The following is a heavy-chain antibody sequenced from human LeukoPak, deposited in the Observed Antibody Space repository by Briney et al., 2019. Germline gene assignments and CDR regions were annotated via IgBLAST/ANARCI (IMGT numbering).Heavy chain of an antibody. D-gene: IGHD2-15*01. V-gene: IGHV3-7*01. CDR1: GFTFDLSW. CDR3: ASGNSFDY. CDR2: MKPDGSEI. Sequence: GGSLRLSCAASGFTFDLSWLSWVRQAPGKGLECVANMKPDGSEIYYVDSVRGRFTVSRDNAKNSLYLQMNSLRADDTAVYFCASGNSFDYWGQGTLVAVSS. J-gene: IGHJ4*02.